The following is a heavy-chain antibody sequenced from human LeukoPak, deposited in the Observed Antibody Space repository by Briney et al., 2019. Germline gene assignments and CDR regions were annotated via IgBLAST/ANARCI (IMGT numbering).Heavy chain of an antibody. CDR1: GFTFSSYS. V-gene: IGHV3-48*04. J-gene: IGHJ4*02. Sequence: GGSLRLSCAASGFTFSSYSMNWVRQAPGKGLEWVSYISSSSSTIYCADSVKGRFTISRDNAKNSLYLQMNSLRAEDTAVYYCARDSGSYEDGFDYWGQGTLVTVSS. D-gene: IGHD1-26*01. CDR3: ARDSGSYEDGFDY. CDR2: ISSSSSTI.